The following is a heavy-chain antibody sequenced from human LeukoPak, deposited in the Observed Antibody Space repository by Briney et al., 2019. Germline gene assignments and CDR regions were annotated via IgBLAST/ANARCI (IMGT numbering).Heavy chain of an antibody. V-gene: IGHV4-61*01. D-gene: IGHD4-23*01. CDR2: IYYSGST. J-gene: IGHJ3*02. Sequence: SETLSLTCTVSGGSVTSSNYYWGWIRQPPGKGLEWIGYIYYSGSTNYNPSLKSRVTISVDTSKNQFSLKLSSVTAADTAVYYCARAAEGRWPPGAFDIWGQGTMVTVSS. CDR3: ARAAEGRWPPGAFDI. CDR1: GGSVTSSNYY.